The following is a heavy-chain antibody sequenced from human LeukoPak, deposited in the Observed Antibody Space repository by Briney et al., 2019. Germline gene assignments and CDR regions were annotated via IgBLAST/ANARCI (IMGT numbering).Heavy chain of an antibody. V-gene: IGHV4-39*01. CDR2: IYYSGST. CDR1: GCSISSSSYY. D-gene: IGHD3-10*01. J-gene: IGHJ4*02. CDR3: ARHSGPPYYFDY. Sequence: SETLSLTCTVSGCSISSSSYYWGWIRQPPGKGLEWILSIYYSGSTYYNPSLKGRFTISVHKHKNQFSQRLRSVPAADTAVYYCARHSGPPYYFDYWGQGTLVTVSS.